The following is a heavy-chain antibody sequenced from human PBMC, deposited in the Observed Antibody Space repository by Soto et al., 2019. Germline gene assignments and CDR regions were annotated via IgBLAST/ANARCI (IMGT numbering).Heavy chain of an antibody. Sequence: EVQLVESGGGVVRPGGSLRLSCAASGFTFDDYGMSWVRQAPGKGLEWVSGINWNGGSTGYADSVKGRFTISRDNAKNSLYLQMNSLRAEDTALYHCVRDIGDFWSGYYYMDVWGKGTTVTVSS. J-gene: IGHJ6*03. CDR2: INWNGGST. V-gene: IGHV3-20*01. CDR1: GFTFDDYG. CDR3: VRDIGDFWSGYYYMDV. D-gene: IGHD3-3*01.